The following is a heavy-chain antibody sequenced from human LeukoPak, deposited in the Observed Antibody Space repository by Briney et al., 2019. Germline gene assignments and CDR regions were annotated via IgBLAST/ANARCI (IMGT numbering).Heavy chain of an antibody. V-gene: IGHV3-20*04. CDR1: GFTFSSYW. D-gene: IGHD3-10*01. CDR3: ARYYGSGSYLDY. J-gene: IGHJ4*02. Sequence: PGGSLRLSCAASGFTFSSYWMSWVRQAPGKGLEWVSGINWNGGSTGYADSVKGRFTISRHNAKNSLYLQMNSLRAEDTALYYCARYYGSGSYLDYWGQGTLVTVSS. CDR2: INWNGGST.